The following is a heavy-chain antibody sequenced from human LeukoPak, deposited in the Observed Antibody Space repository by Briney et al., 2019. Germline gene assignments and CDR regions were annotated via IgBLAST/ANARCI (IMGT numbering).Heavy chain of an antibody. Sequence: GGSLRLSCAASGFTFSRYSMNWVRLAPGKGLEWVSSISISSNYIYYADSVKGRFTISRDNAKNSLYLQVNSLRAEDTAVYYCARGSRFGVVGRNAFDIWGQGTVVTVSS. CDR2: ISISSNYI. V-gene: IGHV3-21*01. CDR1: GFTFSRYS. CDR3: ARGSRFGVVGRNAFDI. D-gene: IGHD3-3*01. J-gene: IGHJ3*02.